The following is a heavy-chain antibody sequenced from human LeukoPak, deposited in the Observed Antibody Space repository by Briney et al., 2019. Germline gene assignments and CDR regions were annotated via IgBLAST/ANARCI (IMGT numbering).Heavy chain of an antibody. CDR3: ARINYRAFSI. CDR1: AFTVSTNY. CDR2: IYGDGST. Sequence: GGSLRLSCVASAFTVSTNYMIWVRQAAGKGLEGVSLIYGDGSTYYADSVKGRVTISRDNSKTTVFLQMNSLRAEDTALYYCARINYRAFSIWGQGTMVTVSS. V-gene: IGHV3-66*01. D-gene: IGHD4-11*01. J-gene: IGHJ3*02.